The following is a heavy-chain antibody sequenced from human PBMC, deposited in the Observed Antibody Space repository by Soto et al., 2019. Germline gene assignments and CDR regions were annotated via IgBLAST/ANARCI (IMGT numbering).Heavy chain of an antibody. D-gene: IGHD1-26*01. J-gene: IGHJ3*02. Sequence: GGSLRLSCAASGFTFRSYGMHWVRQAPGKGLEWVAVISYDGSNKYYADSVKGRFTISRDNSKNTLYLQMSSLRAEDTAVYYCAKGGVGSTSNAFDIWGQGTMVTVSS. V-gene: IGHV3-30*18. CDR3: AKGGVGSTSNAFDI. CDR1: GFTFRSYG. CDR2: ISYDGSNK.